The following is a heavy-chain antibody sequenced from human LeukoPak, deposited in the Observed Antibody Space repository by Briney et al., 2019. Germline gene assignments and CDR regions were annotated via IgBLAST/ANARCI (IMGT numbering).Heavy chain of an antibody. CDR2: ISSSSSYI. Sequence: GGSLRLSCAASGFTFSSYSMIWVRQAPGKGLEWVSSISSSSSYIYYADSVKGRFTISRDNAKNSLYLQMNSLRADDTAVYYCARDSTTVTVDYWGQGTLVTVSS. V-gene: IGHV3-21*04. CDR1: GFTFSSYS. CDR3: ARDSTTVTVDY. J-gene: IGHJ4*02. D-gene: IGHD4-17*01.